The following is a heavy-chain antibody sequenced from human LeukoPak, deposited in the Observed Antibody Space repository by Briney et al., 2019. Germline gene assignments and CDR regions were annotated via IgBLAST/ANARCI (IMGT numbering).Heavy chain of an antibody. J-gene: IGHJ4*02. Sequence: GGSLRLSCTASGFTFSSYSMNWLRQAPGKGLEWVSSISSSSSHIYYADSEKRLFTISRDNDKNSLFLHIHTLRADDTTVYYWARDRLVGPAAILGYWEQGTLVTVSS. CDR2: ISSSSSHI. CDR1: GFTFSSYS. D-gene: IGHD2-2*02. CDR3: ARDRLVGPAAILGY. V-gene: IGHV3-21*01.